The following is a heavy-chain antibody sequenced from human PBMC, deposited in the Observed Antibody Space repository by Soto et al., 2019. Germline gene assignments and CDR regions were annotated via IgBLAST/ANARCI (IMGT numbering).Heavy chain of an antibody. CDR2: ISAYNGNT. D-gene: IGHD6-19*01. J-gene: IGHJ4*02. CDR1: GYTFTSYG. V-gene: IGHV1-18*01. Sequence: ASVKVSCKASGYTFTSYGISWVRQAPGQGLEWMGWISAYNGNTNYAQKLQGRVTVTTDTSTSTAYMELRSLRSDNTAVYYCARDIGNSGWFPFYYFDYWGQGTLVTVSS. CDR3: ARDIGNSGWFPFYYFDY.